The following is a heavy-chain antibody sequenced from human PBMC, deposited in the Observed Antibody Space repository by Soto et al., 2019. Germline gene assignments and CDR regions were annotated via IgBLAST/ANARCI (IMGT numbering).Heavy chain of an antibody. CDR3: ARGVPFLDY. V-gene: IGHV1-3*01. Sequence: VPVKVACKASGYTFSSYPIHWVRQAPGQGLEWMGWIHAGNGNTKYSQSFQGRVTISRDTSATTAYMELNSLRSEDTALHYCARGVPFLDYWGQQTLVTVSS. CDR2: IHAGNGNT. CDR1: GYTFSSYP. J-gene: IGHJ4*02.